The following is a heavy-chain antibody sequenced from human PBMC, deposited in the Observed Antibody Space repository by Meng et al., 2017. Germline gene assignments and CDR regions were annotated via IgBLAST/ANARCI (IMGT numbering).Heavy chain of an antibody. V-gene: IGHV3-21*01. J-gene: IGHJ4*02. CDR3: ARTPVGSFDY. Sequence: HLVGSGRGLVDPEGSLSLSCAGSGFTLSSQCMNGVREAPGKEWYSVSSFNSSSRYIYYAASVKGRFNIYKDNAKNSLYLQMNSLRAEDTAVYYCARTPVGSFDYWGQGTLVTISS. D-gene: IGHD1-26*01. CDR2: FNSSSRYI. CDR1: GFTLSSQC.